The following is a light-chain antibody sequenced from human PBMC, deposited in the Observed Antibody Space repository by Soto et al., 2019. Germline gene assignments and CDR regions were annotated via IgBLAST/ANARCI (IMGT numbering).Light chain of an antibody. V-gene: IGLV2-14*01. CDR1: SSDVGGYNY. J-gene: IGLJ1*01. CDR3: SSYTSSITPYV. Sequence: QSALTQPASVSGSPGQSITISCTGTSSDVGGYNYVSWYQQHPGKAPKLMIYEVSHRPSGVSNRFSGSKSGTTASLTISGLQAEDEADYYCSSYTSSITPYVFGAGTKLTVL. CDR2: EVS.